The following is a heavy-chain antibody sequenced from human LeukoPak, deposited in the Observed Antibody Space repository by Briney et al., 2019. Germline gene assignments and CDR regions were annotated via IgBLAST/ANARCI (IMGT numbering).Heavy chain of an antibody. V-gene: IGHV3-21*01. Sequence: PGGSLRLSCAASGFTFSSYSMNWVRQAPGKGLEWVSSISSSSSYTYYADSVKGRFTISRDNAKNSLYLQMNSLRAEDTAVYYCARGESSSSGAFDIWGQGTMVTVSS. CDR2: ISSSSSYT. CDR3: ARGESSSSGAFDI. CDR1: GFTFSSYS. D-gene: IGHD6-6*01. J-gene: IGHJ3*02.